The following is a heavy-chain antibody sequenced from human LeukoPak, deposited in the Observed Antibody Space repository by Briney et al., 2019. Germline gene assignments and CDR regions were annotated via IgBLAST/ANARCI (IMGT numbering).Heavy chain of an antibody. J-gene: IGHJ5*02. D-gene: IGHD6-13*01. CDR2: MNPNSGNT. CDR3: ARGVIAARYNWFDP. V-gene: IGHV1-8*01. Sequence: ASVKVSCKASGYTFTSSDFNWVRQATGQGLEWMGWMNPNSGNTGYAQKFQGRVTMTRNTSISTAYMELSSLRSEDTAVYYCARGVIAARYNWFDPWGQGTLVTVSS. CDR1: GYTFTSSD.